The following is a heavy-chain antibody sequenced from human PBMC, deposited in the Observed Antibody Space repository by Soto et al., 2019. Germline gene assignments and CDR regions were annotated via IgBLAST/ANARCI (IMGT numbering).Heavy chain of an antibody. CDR3: ARSSTVVPTGGNYYNYGMDV. CDR1: GGTFSSYA. D-gene: IGHD4-17*01. V-gene: IGHV1-69*01. Sequence: QVQLVQSGAEVKKPGASVKVSCKASGGTFSSYAISWVRQAPGQGLEWMGGIIPIFGTANYAQKFQGRVTITADESTSTAYMELSSLRSEDTAVYYCARSSTVVPTGGNYYNYGMDVRRQGTTVTVSS. CDR2: IIPIFGTA. J-gene: IGHJ6*02.